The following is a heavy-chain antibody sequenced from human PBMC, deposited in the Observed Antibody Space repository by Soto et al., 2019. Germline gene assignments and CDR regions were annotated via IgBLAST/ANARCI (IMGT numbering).Heavy chain of an antibody. CDR2: INHSGST. D-gene: IGHD3-3*01. J-gene: IGHJ4*02. CDR3: ARQELYYDFWSGYYIGKGFDC. V-gene: IGHV4-34*01. CDR1: GGSFSGYY. Sequence: SETLSLTCAVYGGSFSGYYWSWIRQPPGKGLEWIGEINHSGSTNYNPSLKSRVTISVDTSKNQFSLKLSSVTAADTAVYYCARQELYYDFWSGYYIGKGFDCWGQGTLVTVSS.